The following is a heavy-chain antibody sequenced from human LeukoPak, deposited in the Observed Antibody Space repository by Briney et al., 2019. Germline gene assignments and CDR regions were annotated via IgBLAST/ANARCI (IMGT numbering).Heavy chain of an antibody. CDR3: ARGLPSRFRAVAGTRNDY. V-gene: IGHV1-2*02. CDR2: INPNSGGT. J-gene: IGHJ4*02. D-gene: IGHD6-19*01. CDR1: GYTFTGYY. Sequence: ASVKVSCKASGYTFTGYYMHWVRQAPGQGLEWMGWINPNSGGTNYAQKFQGRVTMTRDTSISTAYMELSRLRSDDTAVYYCARGLPSRFRAVAGTRNDYWGQGTLVTVSS.